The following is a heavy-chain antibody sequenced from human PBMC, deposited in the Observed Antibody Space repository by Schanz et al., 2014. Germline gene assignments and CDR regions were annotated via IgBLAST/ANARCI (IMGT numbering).Heavy chain of an antibody. CDR3: ARGYSNIWSPMAY. Sequence: DVHLMESGGGLVQPGGSLRLSCGDSGFKSRDYAMTWFRQAPGKGLEWVSSISGDGGTKYYADSVKGRFTITRDIAKNSLSLQMNSLRAEDTAVYYCARGYSNIWSPMAYWGQGTLVAVSS. D-gene: IGHD6-13*01. V-gene: IGHV3-23*01. J-gene: IGHJ4*02. CDR1: GFKSRDYA. CDR2: ISGDGGTK.